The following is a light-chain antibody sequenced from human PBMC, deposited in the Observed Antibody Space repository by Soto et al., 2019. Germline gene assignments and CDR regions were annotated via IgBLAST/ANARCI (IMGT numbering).Light chain of an antibody. V-gene: IGLV1-51*01. CDR1: SSNIGNNF. J-gene: IGLJ1*01. Sequence: TQPPSVSAAPGQKVTISCSGSSSNIGNNFVSWYQQVPGTAPKLLIYDNNKRPSGIPDRFSGSKSGTSATLGITGLQAGDEADYYCGTCDTSLSTPYVFGKGTKVTV. CDR2: DNN. CDR3: GTCDTSLSTPYV.